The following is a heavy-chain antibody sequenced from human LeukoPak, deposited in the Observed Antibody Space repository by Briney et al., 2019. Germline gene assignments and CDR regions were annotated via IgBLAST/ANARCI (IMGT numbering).Heavy chain of an antibody. V-gene: IGHV5-51*01. CDR2: IYPGDSDT. CDR1: EYTFTTYW. D-gene: IGHD6-19*01. Sequence: GESLEISWKGSEYTFTTYWIGWVRQMPGKGLELMGIIYPGDSDTRYSPSFQGQVTISADKSISTAYLQWSSLKASDTAMYYCARHRGSGWYLDIDYWGQGTLVTVSS. CDR3: ARHRGSGWYLDIDY. J-gene: IGHJ4*02.